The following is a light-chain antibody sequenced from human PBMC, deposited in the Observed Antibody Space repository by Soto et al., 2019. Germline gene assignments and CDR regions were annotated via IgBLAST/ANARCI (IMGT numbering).Light chain of an antibody. CDR3: QQSYTAVFT. V-gene: IGKV1-39*01. Sequence: DIQMTQSPSSLSASVGDVVTITCRASQSIRNYLNWYQQKPGKVPNLLIYGASSLQSGVPSRFSGSGSETDFTLTINNLQPEDFATYYCQQSYTAVFTFGPGTKVDIK. J-gene: IGKJ3*01. CDR1: QSIRNY. CDR2: GAS.